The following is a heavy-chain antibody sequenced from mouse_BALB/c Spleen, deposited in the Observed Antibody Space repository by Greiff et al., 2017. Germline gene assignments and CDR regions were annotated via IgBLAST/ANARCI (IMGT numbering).Heavy chain of an antibody. CDR1: GDSITSGY. D-gene: IGHD2-2*01. J-gene: IGHJ1*01. CDR3: ARSRGYDGYWYFDV. V-gene: IGHV3-8*02. CDR2: ISYSGST. Sequence: VQLKQSGPSLVKPSQTLSLTCSVTGDSITSGYWNWIRKFPGNKLEYMGYISYSGSTYYNPSLKSRISITRDTSKNQYYLQLNSVTTEDTATYYCARSRGYDGYWYFDVWGAGTTVTVSS.